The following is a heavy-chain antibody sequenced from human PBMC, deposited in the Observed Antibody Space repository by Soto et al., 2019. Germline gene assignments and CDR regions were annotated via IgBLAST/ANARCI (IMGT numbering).Heavy chain of an antibody. CDR1: GGTFSSYA. CDR3: ARSQGSSTSLEIYYYYYHGMDV. J-gene: IGHJ6*02. V-gene: IGHV1-69*01. CDR2: IIPISETT. D-gene: IGHD2-2*01. Sequence: QVQLVQSGAEVKKPGSSVKVSCKASGGTFSSYAISWVRQAPGQGLEWMGGIIPISETTNYAQKFQGRVTITADESTSTAYMELSSLSSEDTAVYYCARSQGSSTSLEIYYYYYHGMDVWGQGPTVTVSS.